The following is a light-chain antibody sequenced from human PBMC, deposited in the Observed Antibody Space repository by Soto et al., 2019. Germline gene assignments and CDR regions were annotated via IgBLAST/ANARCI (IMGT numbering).Light chain of an antibody. V-gene: IGLV1-44*01. CDR1: PSAIGLNT. J-gene: IGLJ2*01. Sequence: QSVLAQPPSVSGNPGQSVTISCSGSPSAIGLNTVHWYQQFPGAPPQLLIHDNHKRPSGVPDRISGSKSTTSASLVITDLQSADEAKYYSATWADAMGSDVVFGVGTKLTVL. CDR2: DNH. CDR3: ATWADAMGSDVV.